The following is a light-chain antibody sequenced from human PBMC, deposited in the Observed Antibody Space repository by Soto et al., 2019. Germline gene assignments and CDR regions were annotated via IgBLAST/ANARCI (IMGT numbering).Light chain of an antibody. CDR1: QSVSSVSGSY. J-gene: IGKJ1*01. V-gene: IGKV3-20*01. CDR2: GAS. Sequence: EIVLTQSPGTLSLSPGERATLSCRPSQSVSSVSGSYLAWYQHKPGQAPRLLIYGASSRATGIPDRFSGSGSGTDFTLTISRLEPEDSAVYYCQQYGSSPTCGQGTKVEIK. CDR3: QQYGSSPT.